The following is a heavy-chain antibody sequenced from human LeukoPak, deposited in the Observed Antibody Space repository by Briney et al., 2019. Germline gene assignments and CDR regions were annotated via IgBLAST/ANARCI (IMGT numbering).Heavy chain of an antibody. V-gene: IGHV3-30*18. CDR2: ISYDGSNK. Sequence: GGSLRLSCAASGFTFSSYGMHWVRQAPGKGLEWVAVISYDGSNKYYADSVKGRFTISRDNSKNTLYLQMNSLRAEDTAVYYCAKVRIAAARYYFDYWGQGTLVTVSS. J-gene: IGHJ4*02. CDR3: AKVRIAAARYYFDY. CDR1: GFTFSSYG. D-gene: IGHD6-13*01.